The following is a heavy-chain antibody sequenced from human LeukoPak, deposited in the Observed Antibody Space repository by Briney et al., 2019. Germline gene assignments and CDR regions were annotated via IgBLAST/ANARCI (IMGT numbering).Heavy chain of an antibody. CDR1: GGSISSGDYY. Sequence: PSETESLTCTVSGGSISSGDYYWSWIRQPPGKGLEWIGYLYYSGSTYYNPSLKSRVTISVDTSKNQFSLKLSSVTVADTAVYYCARARSNTFDFWGQGTLVTVSS. J-gene: IGHJ4*02. CDR2: LYYSGST. V-gene: IGHV4-30-4*01. CDR3: ARARSNTFDF. D-gene: IGHD2/OR15-2a*01.